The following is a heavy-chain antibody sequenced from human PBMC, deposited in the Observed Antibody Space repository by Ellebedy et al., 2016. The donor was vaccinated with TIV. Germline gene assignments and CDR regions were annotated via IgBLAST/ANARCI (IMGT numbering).Heavy chain of an antibody. CDR1: GVSITSHF. D-gene: IGHD3-22*01. Sequence: PSETLSLTCAVSGVSITSHFWTCLRQPAGGGLEWIGRLHPSGSPNYNPPLKSRVFMSRDTSKDHFSLRLSSVSPADTAVYYCARHGPQWFDSFDLWGQGTLVTVSS. J-gene: IGHJ3*01. CDR2: LHPSGSP. CDR3: ARHGPQWFDSFDL. V-gene: IGHV4-4*07.